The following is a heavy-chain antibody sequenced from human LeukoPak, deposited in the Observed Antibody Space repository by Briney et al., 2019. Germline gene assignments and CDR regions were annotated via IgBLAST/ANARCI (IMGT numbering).Heavy chain of an antibody. V-gene: IGHV4-30-4*01. CDR2: IYDSGST. J-gene: IGHJ3*02. Sequence: SETLSLTCTVSGGSIDYYYWMWIRQPPGKGLEWIGYIYDSGSTYYNPSLKSRITISVDTSENRFSLKLSSVTATDTAVYYCARDCSGGSCYGAFDIWGQGTMVTVSS. D-gene: IGHD2-15*01. CDR3: ARDCSGGSCYGAFDI. CDR1: GGSIDYYY.